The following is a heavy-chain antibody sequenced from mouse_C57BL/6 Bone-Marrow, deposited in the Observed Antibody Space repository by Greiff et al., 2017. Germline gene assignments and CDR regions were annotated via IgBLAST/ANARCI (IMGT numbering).Heavy chain of an antibody. J-gene: IGHJ3*01. V-gene: IGHV1-19*01. CDR2: INPYNGGT. CDR3: ARRSGYYYGSSYGFAY. CDR1: GYTFTDYY. D-gene: IGHD1-1*01. Sequence: VQLQQSGPVLVKPGASVKMSCKASGYTFTDYYMNWVKQSHGKSLEWIGVINPYNGGTSYNQKFKGKATLTVDKSSSTAYMERNSLTSEDSAVYYCARRSGYYYGSSYGFAYWGQGTLVTVSA.